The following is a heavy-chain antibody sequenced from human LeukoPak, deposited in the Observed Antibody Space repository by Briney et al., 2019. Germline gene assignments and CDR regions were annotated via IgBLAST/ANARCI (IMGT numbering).Heavy chain of an antibody. CDR2: IYSIGST. D-gene: IGHD1-26*01. V-gene: IGHV4-4*07. CDR1: GGSISSYY. J-gene: IGHJ3*02. CDR3: ARHPRVGATHDAFDI. Sequence: SETLSLTCTVSGGSISSYYWSWIRQSAGKGLEWIGRIYSIGSTNYNPSLKSRVTMSLDTSKKQFSLKLSSVTAADTAVYYCARHPRVGATHDAFDIWGQGTMVTVSS.